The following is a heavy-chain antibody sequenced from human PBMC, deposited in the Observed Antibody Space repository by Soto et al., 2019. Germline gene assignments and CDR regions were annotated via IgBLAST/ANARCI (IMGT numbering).Heavy chain of an antibody. CDR2: IYYRGTT. CDR3: ARVQGSGVPLDS. D-gene: IGHD3-10*01. V-gene: IGHV4-31*03. CDR1: GGSISSGGYY. Sequence: QVQLQESGPGLVKPSQTLSLTCTVSGGSISSGGYYWSWIRQHPEKGLDWIGHIYYRGTTYYNPSLKSRATISVDTSKNQFSLRLISGTAADTAVYYCARVQGSGVPLDSWGQGAPVTVSS. J-gene: IGHJ4*02.